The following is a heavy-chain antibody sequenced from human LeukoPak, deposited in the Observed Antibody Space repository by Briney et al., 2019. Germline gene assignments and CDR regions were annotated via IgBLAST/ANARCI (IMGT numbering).Heavy chain of an antibody. CDR3: ARDTSSGWYLGYYYYMDV. CDR1: GYIFTGYY. V-gene: IGHV1-2*02. CDR2: INPNSGDT. J-gene: IGHJ6*03. Sequence: ASVKVSCKASGYIFTGYYMHWVRQAPGQGLEWMGWINPNSGDTNYAQKFQGRVTMTRDTSISTAYMELSRLRSDDTAVYYCARDTSSGWYLGYYYYMDVWGKGTTVTVSS. D-gene: IGHD6-19*01.